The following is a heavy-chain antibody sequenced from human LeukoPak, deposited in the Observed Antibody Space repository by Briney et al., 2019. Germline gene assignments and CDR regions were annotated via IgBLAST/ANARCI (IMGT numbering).Heavy chain of an antibody. J-gene: IGHJ4*02. V-gene: IGHV3-23*01. CDR1: GFTFSSYA. D-gene: IGHD3-3*01. Sequence: GGSLRLSCAASGFTFSSYAMSWVRQAPGKGLEWVSAVSGSGGSTYYADSVKGRFTISRDNSKNTLYLQMNSLRAEDTAVYYCAKLRFLDCLLGFDYWGQGTLVTVSS. CDR2: VSGSGGST. CDR3: AKLRFLDCLLGFDY.